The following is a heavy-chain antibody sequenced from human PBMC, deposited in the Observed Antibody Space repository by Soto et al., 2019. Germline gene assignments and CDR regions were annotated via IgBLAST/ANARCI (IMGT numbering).Heavy chain of an antibody. Sequence: NPGGSLRLSCAGSGFTFGDSYMSWIRQAPGKGLEWLSYMSPGSRYPAYADSVKGRFTISRDNARRSLFLQMTSLTVEDTATYYCVRGGGVGLFDPWGQGTLVTVSS. CDR3: VRGGGVGLFDP. CDR1: GFTFGDSY. V-gene: IGHV3-11*06. J-gene: IGHJ5*02. D-gene: IGHD2-8*02. CDR2: MSPGSRYP.